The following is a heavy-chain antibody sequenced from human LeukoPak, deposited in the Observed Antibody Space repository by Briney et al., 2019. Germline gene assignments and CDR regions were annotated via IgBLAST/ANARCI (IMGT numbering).Heavy chain of an antibody. CDR1: GGSFSGYY. J-gene: IGHJ4*02. Sequence: SETLSLTCAVYGGSFSGYYWSWIRQPPGKGLEWIGEINHSGSTNYNPSLKSRVTISVDTSKNQFSLKLSSVTAADTAVYYCARKHPTGYSSGWHPQYYFDYWGQGTLVTVSS. V-gene: IGHV4-34*01. CDR2: INHSGST. CDR3: ARKHPTGYSSGWHPQYYFDY. D-gene: IGHD6-19*01.